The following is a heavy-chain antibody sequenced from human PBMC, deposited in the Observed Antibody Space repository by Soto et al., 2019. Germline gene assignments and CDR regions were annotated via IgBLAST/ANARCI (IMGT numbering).Heavy chain of an antibody. Sequence: EVRLVESGGGLVQPGGSLRLSCAASGFTVSNNYMRWVRQAPRKGLEWVSLIYSGGATYYADSVKGRFTISRDNSKNTLYLQMNSLRAEDTAVYYCARDGTYNWVGGQGILVTVSS. CDR3: ARDGTYNWV. D-gene: IGHD1-1*01. V-gene: IGHV3-66*01. CDR1: GFTVSNNY. J-gene: IGHJ4*02. CDR2: IYSGGAT.